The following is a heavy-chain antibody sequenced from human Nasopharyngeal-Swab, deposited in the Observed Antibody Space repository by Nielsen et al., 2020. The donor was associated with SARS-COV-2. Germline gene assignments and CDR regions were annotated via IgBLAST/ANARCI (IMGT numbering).Heavy chain of an antibody. D-gene: IGHD1-1*01. J-gene: IGHJ6*02. CDR1: GYTFCNFA. Sequence: ASVKVSCKASGYTFCNFAINWVRQAPGQGLEWMGWLNTETGHPTYAQGFTGRYVFSLDTSVSTAYLQINSLKAADTALYFCAREKTIDNIYYGMDAWGQGTTVTVSS. V-gene: IGHV7-4-1*02. CDR3: AREKTIDNIYYGMDA. CDR2: LNTETGHP.